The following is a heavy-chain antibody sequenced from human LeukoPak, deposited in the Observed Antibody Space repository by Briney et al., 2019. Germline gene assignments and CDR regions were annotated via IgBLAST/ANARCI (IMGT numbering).Heavy chain of an antibody. D-gene: IGHD1-26*01. CDR1: GLTFSSYW. CDR3: AKVRAEDSYYYYYYYMDV. V-gene: IGHV3-23*01. J-gene: IGHJ6*03. CDR2: ISGSGGST. Sequence: QSGGSLRLSCAPSGLTFSSYWMSWVRQAPGKGLEWVSAISGSGGSTYYADSVKGRFTISRDNSKNTLYLQMNSLRAEDTAVYYCAKVRAEDSYYYYYYYMDVWGKGTTVTVSS.